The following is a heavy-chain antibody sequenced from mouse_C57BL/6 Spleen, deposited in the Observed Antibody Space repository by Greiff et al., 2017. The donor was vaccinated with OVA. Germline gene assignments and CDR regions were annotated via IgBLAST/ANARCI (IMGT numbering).Heavy chain of an antibody. CDR3: ARRDDYGGAMDD. V-gene: IGHV3-6*01. CDR2: ISYDGSN. Sequence: DVQLQESGPGLVKPSQSLSLTCSVTGYSITSGCYWNWIRQFPGNKLEWMGSISYDGSNNYNPSLKNRISITRDTSKNQFFLKLNSVTTEDTATYDCARRDDYGGAMDDWGQGTSVTVSS. J-gene: IGHJ4*01. D-gene: IGHD2-4*01. CDR1: GYSITSGCY.